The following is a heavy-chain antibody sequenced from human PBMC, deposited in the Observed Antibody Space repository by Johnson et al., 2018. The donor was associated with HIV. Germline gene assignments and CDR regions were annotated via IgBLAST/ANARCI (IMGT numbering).Heavy chain of an antibody. J-gene: IGHJ3*02. D-gene: IGHD3-3*01. CDR3: AKDGGITIFGVVMSDDAFDI. CDR2: IRYDGSNK. Sequence: QMQLVESGGGVVQPGRSLRLSCAASGFTFSSYAMHWVRQAPGKGLEWVAFIRYDGSNKYYADSVKGRFTISRDNSKNTLYLQMNSLSAEDTAVYYCAKDGGITIFGVVMSDDAFDIWGQGTMVTVSS. CDR1: GFTFSSYA. V-gene: IGHV3-30*02.